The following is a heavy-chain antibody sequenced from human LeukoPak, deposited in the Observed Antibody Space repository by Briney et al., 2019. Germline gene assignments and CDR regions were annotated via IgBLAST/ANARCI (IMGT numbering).Heavy chain of an antibody. V-gene: IGHV3-23*01. D-gene: IGHD6-19*01. CDR2: TSGSGGST. CDR1: GFTFSSYA. Sequence: PGGSLRLSCAASGFTFSSYAMTWVRQAPGKGLEWVSGTSGSGGSTYYADSVKGRFTISRDNSKNTLYLQMNSLRAEDTAVYSCAKVVTGWAPFDYWGQGTLVTVSS. CDR3: AKVVTGWAPFDY. J-gene: IGHJ4*02.